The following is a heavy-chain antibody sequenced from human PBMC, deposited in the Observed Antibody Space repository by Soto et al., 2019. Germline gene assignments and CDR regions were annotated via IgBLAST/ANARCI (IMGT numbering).Heavy chain of an antibody. CDR1: GGSISSSSYY. CDR3: TRGPIGRVSDI. CDR2: IYDSGST. J-gene: IGHJ3*02. D-gene: IGHD3-10*01. V-gene: IGHV4-39*07. Sequence: SETLSLTCTVSGGSISSSSYYWGWIRQPPGRGLEWMGCIYDSGSTYYHPSLKSRVSISIDTSRNQFSLKLTSVTAADTAVYYCTRGPIGRVSDIWGQGTVVTVSS.